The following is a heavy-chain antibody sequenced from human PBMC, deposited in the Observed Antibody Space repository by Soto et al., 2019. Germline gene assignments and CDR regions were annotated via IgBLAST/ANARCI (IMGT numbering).Heavy chain of an antibody. D-gene: IGHD4-17*01. CDR2: IYYSGDS. J-gene: IGHJ4*02. V-gene: IGHV4-30-4*02. CDR1: GASVSSGDYY. Sequence: SETLSLTCTVSGASVSSGDYYWSSIRQSPGKGLEWIGYIYYSGDSYYNPSLKGRLTISIDTSKNQFSPILNSVTVADTAIYYCVGTGTTDDYWGRGTLVTVSS. CDR3: VGTGTTDDY.